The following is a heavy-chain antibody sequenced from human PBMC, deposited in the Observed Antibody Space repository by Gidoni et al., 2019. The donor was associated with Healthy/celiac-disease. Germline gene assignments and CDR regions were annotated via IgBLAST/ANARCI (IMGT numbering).Heavy chain of an antibody. J-gene: IGHJ5*02. CDR1: GYTFTGYY. CDR2: INPNSGGT. Sequence: QVQLVQSGAAVQKPGASVDVSCKAYGYTFTGYYLHWVRQAPGQGLACMRWINPNSGGTNYAQKFQGRGTMTRDTSISTAYMELSRLRSDDTAVYYCARASLRLEDWFDPGGQGTLVTVSS. CDR3: ARASLRLEDWFDP. D-gene: IGHD4-17*01. V-gene: IGHV1-2*02.